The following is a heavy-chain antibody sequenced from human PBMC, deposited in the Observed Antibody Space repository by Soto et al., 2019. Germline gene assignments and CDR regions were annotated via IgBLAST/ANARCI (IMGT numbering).Heavy chain of an antibody. V-gene: IGHV1-69*01. CDR2: ISPISGTA. CDR1: GGTFSSYA. D-gene: IGHD2-2*01. Sequence: QVQLVQSGAEVKKPGSSVKVSCKASGGTFSSYAISWVRQAPGQGLEWMGGISPISGTANYAQKFQGRVTITADDSTSTAYMELSRLRSEATAVYYCARSQGSSTSLEIYYYYYYGMDVWGQGTTVTVSS. J-gene: IGHJ6*02. CDR3: ARSQGSSTSLEIYYYYYYGMDV.